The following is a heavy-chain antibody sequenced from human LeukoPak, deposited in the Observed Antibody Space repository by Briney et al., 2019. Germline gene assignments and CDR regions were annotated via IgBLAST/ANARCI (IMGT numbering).Heavy chain of an antibody. J-gene: IGHJ4*02. CDR2: MNPNSGGT. Sequence: GASVKVSCKASGYTFTSYDINWVRQATGQGLEWMGWMNPNSGGTNYAQKFQGRVTMTRDTSISTAYMELSRLRSDDTAVYYCARDLSSGYFDYWGQGTLVTVSS. V-gene: IGHV1-2*02. CDR1: GYTFTSYD. D-gene: IGHD3-22*01. CDR3: ARDLSSGYFDY.